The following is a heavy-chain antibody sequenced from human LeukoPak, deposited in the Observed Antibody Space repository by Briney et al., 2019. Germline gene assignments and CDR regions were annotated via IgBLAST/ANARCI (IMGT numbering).Heavy chain of an antibody. V-gene: IGHV3-23*01. Sequence: GGSLRLSCAASGFTFSDSAMTWVRRAPGKGLDWVSLISFSGANTYYADSVKGRFTISRDNSKDTLFLQMNSLRAEDTAIYYCARDIQLSTWGLGTVVTVSS. CDR2: ISFSGANT. J-gene: IGHJ3*01. CDR3: ARDIQLST. D-gene: IGHD5-24*01. CDR1: GFTFSDSA.